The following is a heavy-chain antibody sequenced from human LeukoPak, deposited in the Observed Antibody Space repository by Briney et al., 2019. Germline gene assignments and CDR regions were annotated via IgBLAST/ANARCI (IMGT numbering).Heavy chain of an antibody. V-gene: IGHV3-30-3*01. CDR3: ARDQIRYGNSPEALDL. CDR2: LSSDGTNK. Sequence: GGSLRLSCAASGFTFSSYAVHWVRQAPGKGLGWVAGLSSDGTNKYYADSVQGRFTISRDTSKNTLYLLMNSLRGEDTAVYYCARDQIRYGNSPEALDLWGQGTLVSVSS. CDR1: GFTFSSYA. J-gene: IGHJ3*01. D-gene: IGHD3-9*01.